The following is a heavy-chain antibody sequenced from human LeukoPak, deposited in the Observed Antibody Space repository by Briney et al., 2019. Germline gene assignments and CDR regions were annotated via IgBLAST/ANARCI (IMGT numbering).Heavy chain of an antibody. Sequence: GGSLRLSCAASGFTFSNAWMSWVRQAPGKGLVWVSRINTDGSTTAYADSVKGGFTISRDNAKNTLYLQVNSLGAEDTAVYYCARESYYDSSGFDYWGQGNLVTVSS. J-gene: IGHJ4*02. CDR3: ARESYYDSSGFDY. D-gene: IGHD3-22*01. V-gene: IGHV3-74*01. CDR2: INTDGSTT. CDR1: GFTFSNAW.